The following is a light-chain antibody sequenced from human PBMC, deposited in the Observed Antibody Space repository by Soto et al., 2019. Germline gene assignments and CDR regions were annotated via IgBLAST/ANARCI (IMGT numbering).Light chain of an antibody. J-gene: IGKJ2*01. Sequence: EIVMTQSPASLSVSPGDGATLSCRASQSVANNVAWYQQRPGQGPRLLIHGASTRAAGIPARFSGSGSGTDFTLTISSLQSEDFAVYYCQQYHNWPPQYSFGQGTTLQIK. CDR1: QSVANN. V-gene: IGKV3-15*01. CDR3: QQYHNWPPQYS. CDR2: GAS.